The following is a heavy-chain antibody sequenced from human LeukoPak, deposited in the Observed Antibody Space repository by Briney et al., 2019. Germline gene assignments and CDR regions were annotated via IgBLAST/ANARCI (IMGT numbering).Heavy chain of an antibody. D-gene: IGHD5-24*01. CDR2: ISYDGSNR. CDR1: GFTFSSYA. Sequence: GGSLRLSCAASGFTFSSYAMHWVRQAPGKGLEWVAVISYDGSNRYYADSVKGRFTISRDNSKNTLYLQMNSLRAEDTAVYYCARDEGSGWLQSTSGDYWGQGTLVTVSS. V-gene: IGHV3-30-3*01. J-gene: IGHJ4*02. CDR3: ARDEGSGWLQSTSGDY.